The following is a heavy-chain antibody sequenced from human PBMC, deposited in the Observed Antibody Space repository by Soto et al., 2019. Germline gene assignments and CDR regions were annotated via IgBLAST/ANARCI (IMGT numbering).Heavy chain of an antibody. CDR3: ARQALRITRAPHKCFDP. CDR1: GYTFTTYS. V-gene: IGHV1-18*01. CDR2: ISAYNGDT. Sequence: WASVKVSCKASGYTFTTYSINWVRQAPGQGLEWMGWISAYNGDTDYAQNFQGRVTMTTDTSTSTAYMELRSLRSDDTAIYYCARQALRITRAPHKCFDPWGEGTPVTVSS. J-gene: IGHJ5*02. D-gene: IGHD3-16*01.